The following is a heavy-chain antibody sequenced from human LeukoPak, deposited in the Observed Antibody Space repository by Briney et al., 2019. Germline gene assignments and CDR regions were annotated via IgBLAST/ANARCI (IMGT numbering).Heavy chain of an antibody. J-gene: IGHJ4*02. D-gene: IGHD5-24*01. CDR3: ARDGYNFFH. Sequence: PGGSLRLSCAASGFTFSSYEMNWVRQAPGKGLEWVSYISSSGSTIYYADFVKGRFTISRDNAKNSLYLQMNSLRAEDTAVYYCARDGYNFFHWGQGTLVTVSS. CDR1: GFTFSSYE. CDR2: ISSSGSTI. V-gene: IGHV3-48*03.